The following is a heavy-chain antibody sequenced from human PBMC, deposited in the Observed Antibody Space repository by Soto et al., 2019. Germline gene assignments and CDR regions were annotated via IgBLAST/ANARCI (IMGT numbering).Heavy chain of an antibody. CDR1: GFTFSNYG. J-gene: IGHJ4*02. Sequence: QVQLVESGGGVVQPGRSLRLSCEASGFTFSNYGMHWVRQAPGKGLEWVAAISDDGSYKYYADSVKGRFTISRDNSKNTVCLQMNSLRAEDTAVYYCAKGRYCSGGSCRPEFDYWGQGTLVTVSS. CDR2: ISDDGSYK. CDR3: AKGRYCSGGSCRPEFDY. D-gene: IGHD2-15*01. V-gene: IGHV3-30*18.